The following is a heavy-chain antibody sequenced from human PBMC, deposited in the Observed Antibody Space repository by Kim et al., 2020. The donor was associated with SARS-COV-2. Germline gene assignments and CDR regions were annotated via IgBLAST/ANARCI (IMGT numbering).Heavy chain of an antibody. Sequence: GGSLRLSCAASGFTFSSYAMHWVRQAPGKGLEWVAVISYDGSNKYYADSVKGRFTISRDNSKNTLYLQMNSLRAEDTAVYYCARVPQYSSSWFDYWGQGTLVTVSS. CDR2: ISYDGSNK. D-gene: IGHD6-13*01. CDR3: ARVPQYSSSWFDY. V-gene: IGHV3-30*04. CDR1: GFTFSSYA. J-gene: IGHJ4*02.